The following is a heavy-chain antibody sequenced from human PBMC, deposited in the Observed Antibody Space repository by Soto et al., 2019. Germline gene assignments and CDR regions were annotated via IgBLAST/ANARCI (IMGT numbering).Heavy chain of an antibody. J-gene: IGHJ4*02. CDR3: AKGPEYNWNYFDY. CDR2: ISGSGGST. CDR1: GFTFSSYA. V-gene: IGHV3-23*01. Sequence: PGGSLRLSCAASGFTFSSYAISWVRQAPGKGLEWVSAISGSGGSTYYADSVKGRFTISRDNSKNTLYLQMNSLRAEDTAVYYCAKGPEYNWNYFDYWGQGTLVTVSS. D-gene: IGHD1-20*01.